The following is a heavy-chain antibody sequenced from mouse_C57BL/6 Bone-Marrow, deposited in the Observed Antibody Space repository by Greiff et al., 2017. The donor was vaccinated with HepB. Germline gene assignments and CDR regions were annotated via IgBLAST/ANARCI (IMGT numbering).Heavy chain of an antibody. D-gene: IGHD1-1*01. V-gene: IGHV1-64*01. CDR2: IHPNSGST. CDR1: GYTFTSYW. CDR3: ARWTTVVAYYAMDY. Sequence: QVQLQQPGAELVKPGASVKLSCKASGYTFTSYWMHWVKQRPGQGLEWIGMIHPNSGSTNYNEKFKSKATLTVDKSSSTAYMQLSSLTSEDSAVYDCARWTTVVAYYAMDYWGQGTSVTVSS. J-gene: IGHJ4*01.